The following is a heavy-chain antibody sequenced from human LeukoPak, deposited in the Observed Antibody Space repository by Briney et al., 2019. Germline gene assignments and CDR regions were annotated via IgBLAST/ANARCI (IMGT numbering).Heavy chain of an antibody. CDR1: GYTFTSYG. CDR2: ISAYNGNT. D-gene: IGHD3-3*01. J-gene: IGHJ4*02. CDR3: AKTDWSGYYKDY. Sequence: ASVKVSCKASGYTFTSYGISWVRQAPGQGLEWMGWISAYNGNTKYAQKLQGRVTMTTDTSTSTAYMDLRSLRSDDTAVYYCAKTDWSGYYKDYWGQGTLVTVSS. V-gene: IGHV1-18*01.